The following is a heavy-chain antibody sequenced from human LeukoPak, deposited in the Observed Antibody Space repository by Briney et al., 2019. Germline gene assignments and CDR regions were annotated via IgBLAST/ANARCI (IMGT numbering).Heavy chain of an antibody. J-gene: IGHJ5*01. CDR1: GFTFDTYT. CDR3: ASFDLFDS. CDR2: ISGSSGII. Sequence: GGSLRLSCAASGFTFDTYTMNWVRQAPGKGLEWASYISGSSGIIYYADSVRGRFTISRDNAKHSLYLQMNSLRDEDTAVYYCASFDLFDSWGQGTLVTVSS. V-gene: IGHV3-48*02.